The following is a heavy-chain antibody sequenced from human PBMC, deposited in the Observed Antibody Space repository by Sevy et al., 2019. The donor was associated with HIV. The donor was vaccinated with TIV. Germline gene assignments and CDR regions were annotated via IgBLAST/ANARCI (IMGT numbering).Heavy chain of an antibody. D-gene: IGHD2-2*01. J-gene: IGHJ5*02. CDR2: INPNSGGT. V-gene: IGHV1-2*02. Sequence: ASVKVSCKASGYTFTGYYMHWVRQAPGQGLEWMGWINPNSGGTNYSQKIQGRVTMTRDTSISTAYMDLSRLRSDDTAVYYCARVNPPYCSSTSCRINWFDPWGQGTLVTVSS. CDR1: GYTFTGYY. CDR3: ARVNPPYCSSTSCRINWFDP.